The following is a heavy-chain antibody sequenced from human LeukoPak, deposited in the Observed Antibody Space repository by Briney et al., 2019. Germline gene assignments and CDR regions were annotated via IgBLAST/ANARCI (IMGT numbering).Heavy chain of an antibody. Sequence: PSETLSLTCTVSGGSISSGSYYWSWIRQPAGKGLEWIGRIYTSGSTNYNPSLKSRVTISVDTSKNQFSLKLSSVTAADTAVYYCARDVVYCSGGSCLNWFDPWGQGTLVTVSS. CDR3: ARDVVYCSGGSCLNWFDP. CDR2: IYTSGST. V-gene: IGHV4-61*02. D-gene: IGHD2-15*01. J-gene: IGHJ5*02. CDR1: GGSISSGSYY.